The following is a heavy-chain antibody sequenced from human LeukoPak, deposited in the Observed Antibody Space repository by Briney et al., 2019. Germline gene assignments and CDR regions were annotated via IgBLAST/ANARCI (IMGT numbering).Heavy chain of an antibody. CDR2: IYYSGST. Sequence: SETLSLTCTVSGGSISSGDYYWSWIRQPPGKGLEWIGYIYYSGSTYYNPSLKSRVTISVDTSKNQFSLKLSSVTAADTAVYYCARVVLRYFDWLSIDYWGQGTLVTVSS. D-gene: IGHD3-9*01. J-gene: IGHJ4*02. CDR1: GGSISSGDYY. CDR3: ARVVLRYFDWLSIDY. V-gene: IGHV4-30-4*01.